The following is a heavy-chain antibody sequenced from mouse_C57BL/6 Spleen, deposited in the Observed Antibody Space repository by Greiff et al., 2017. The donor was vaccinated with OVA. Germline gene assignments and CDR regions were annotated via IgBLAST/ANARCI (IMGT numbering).Heavy chain of an antibody. CDR3: SRAYSGSSYWFAY. V-gene: IGHV1-59*01. Sequence: QVQLQQPGAELVRPGTSVKLSCKASGYTFPSYWMHWVKQRPGQGLEWIGVIDPSDSYTNYNQKFKGKATLTVDTSSSTAYMQLSSLTSEVSAVYYCSRAYSGSSYWFAYWGPGTLVTVSA. D-gene: IGHD1-1*01. J-gene: IGHJ3*01. CDR1: GYTFPSYW. CDR2: IDPSDSYT.